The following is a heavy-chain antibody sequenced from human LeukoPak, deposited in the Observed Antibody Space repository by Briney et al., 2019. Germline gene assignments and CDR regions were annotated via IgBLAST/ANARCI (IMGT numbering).Heavy chain of an antibody. J-gene: IGHJ4*02. V-gene: IGHV3-21*01. Sequence: GGSLRLSCAASGFTFSSYSMNWVRQAPGKGLEWVPSISSSSSYIYYADSVKGRFTISRDNAKNSLYLQMNSLRAEDTAVYYCARESGSLRPDYWGQGTLVTVSS. D-gene: IGHD1-26*01. CDR1: GFTFSSYS. CDR2: ISSSSSYI. CDR3: ARESGSLRPDY.